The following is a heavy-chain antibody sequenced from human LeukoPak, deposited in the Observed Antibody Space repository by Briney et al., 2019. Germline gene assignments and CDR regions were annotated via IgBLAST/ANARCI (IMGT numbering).Heavy chain of an antibody. J-gene: IGHJ4*02. V-gene: IGHV1-2*02. D-gene: IGHD6-13*01. CDR2: INPNSGGT. CDR3: ARVRSPIAAAGTSTLDY. CDR1: GYTFTGYY. Sequence: SVKVSCKASGYTFTGYYMHWVRQAPGQGLEWMGWINPNSGGTNYAQKFQGRVTMTRDTSISTAYMELSRLRSDDTAVYYCARVRSPIAAAGTSTLDYWGQGTLVTVSS.